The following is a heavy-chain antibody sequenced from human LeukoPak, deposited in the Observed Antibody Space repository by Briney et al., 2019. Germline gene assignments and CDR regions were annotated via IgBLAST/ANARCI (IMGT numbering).Heavy chain of an antibody. CDR1: GYTFTSYD. J-gene: IGHJ5*02. CDR3: ARYQYYDFWSGPDH. CDR2: MNPNSGNT. Sequence: GASVKVSCKASGYTFTSYDINWVRQATGQGLEWMGWMNPNSGNTGYAQKFQGRVTMTRNTSISTAYMELSSLRSEDTAVYYCARYQYYDFWSGPDHWGQGTLVTVSS. D-gene: IGHD3-3*01. V-gene: IGHV1-8*01.